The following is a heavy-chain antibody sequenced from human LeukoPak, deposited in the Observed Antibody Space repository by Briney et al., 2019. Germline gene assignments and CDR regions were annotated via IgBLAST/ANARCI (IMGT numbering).Heavy chain of an antibody. V-gene: IGHV4-34*01. Sequence: SETLSLTCAVYGGSFSGYYWSWIRQPPGKGLEWIGEINHSGSTYYNPSLKSRVTISVDTSKNQFSLKLTSVTAADTAVYYCARDDYGGNSGDYWGQGTLVTVSS. CDR3: ARDDYGGNSGDY. J-gene: IGHJ4*02. CDR1: GGSFSGYY. CDR2: INHSGST. D-gene: IGHD4-23*01.